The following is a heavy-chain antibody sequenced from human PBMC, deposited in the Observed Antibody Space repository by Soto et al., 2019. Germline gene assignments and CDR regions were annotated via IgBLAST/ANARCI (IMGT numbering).Heavy chain of an antibody. J-gene: IGHJ4*02. D-gene: IGHD1-26*01. CDR3: ARMYSGRVDY. Sequence: ASVPGSCKASGYTFTSDGIIWVRQAPGQGLEWMGWISAYNGNTNYAQKLQGRVTMTTDTSTSTAYMELRSLRSADTAVYYCARMYSGRVDYWGQGTLVTVSS. CDR2: ISAYNGNT. V-gene: IGHV1-18*01. CDR1: GYTFTSDG.